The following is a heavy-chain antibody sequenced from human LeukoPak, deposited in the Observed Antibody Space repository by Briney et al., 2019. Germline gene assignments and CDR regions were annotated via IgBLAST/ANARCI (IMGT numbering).Heavy chain of an antibody. CDR1: GDSFSSATYY. V-gene: IGHV4-39*01. J-gene: IGHJ1*01. Sequence: SETLSLTCSVSGDSFSSATYYWGWIRQPPGKGLEWIATIYSSGSTHYNPSLRGRVTISVDTSKNHFYLNLSSVTAAGTAVYYCARQLRRHDSFLEYFQHWGQGTLVTVSA. CDR3: ARQLRRHDSFLEYFQH. CDR2: IYSSGST. D-gene: IGHD2-15*01.